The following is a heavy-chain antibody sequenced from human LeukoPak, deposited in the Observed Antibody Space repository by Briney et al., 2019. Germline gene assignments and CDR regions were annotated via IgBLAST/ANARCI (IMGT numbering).Heavy chain of an antibody. CDR1: GDSVSSNSAA. Sequence: SQTLSLTCAISGDSVSSNSAALDWIRQSPSRGLEWLGRTYYRSKWYNEYAISVKSRITINPDTSKNQFSLQLNSVTPEDTAAYYFASSYGGHFQHWGQGTLVTVSS. J-gene: IGHJ1*01. V-gene: IGHV6-1*01. CDR3: ASSYGGHFQH. D-gene: IGHD4-23*01. CDR2: TYYRSKWYN.